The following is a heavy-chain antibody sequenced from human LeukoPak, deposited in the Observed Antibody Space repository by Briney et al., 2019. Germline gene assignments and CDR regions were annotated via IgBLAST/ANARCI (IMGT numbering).Heavy chain of an antibody. V-gene: IGHV4-59*01. Sequence: EPSETLSLTCTVSGGSISSYYWSWIRQPPGKGLEWIGYIYYSGSTNYNPSLKSRVTISVDTSKNQFSLKLSSVTAADTAVYYCARHAGDSPFDYWGQGTLVTVSS. CDR1: GGSISSYY. D-gene: IGHD7-27*01. CDR3: ARHAGDSPFDY. CDR2: IYYSGST. J-gene: IGHJ4*02.